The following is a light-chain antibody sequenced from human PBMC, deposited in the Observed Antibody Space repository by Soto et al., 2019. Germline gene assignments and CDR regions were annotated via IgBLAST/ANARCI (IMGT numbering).Light chain of an antibody. J-gene: IGLJ1*01. CDR1: SSDVGGYNY. CDR2: EVF. Sequence: QSALTQPPSASGSPGQSVTISCTGTSSDVGGYNYVSWYQQHACNAPKLMIYEVFKRPSGVPDRFSGSKSGNTASLTVSGLQAEDEADYYCSSYAGSNNFDVFGTGTKVTVL. V-gene: IGLV2-8*01. CDR3: SSYAGSNNFDV.